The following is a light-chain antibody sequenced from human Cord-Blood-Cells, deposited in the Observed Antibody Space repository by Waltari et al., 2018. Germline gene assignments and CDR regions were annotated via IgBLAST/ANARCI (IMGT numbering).Light chain of an antibody. J-gene: IGKJ1*01. V-gene: IGKV3-11*01. CDR2: DAS. CDR3: QQRSNWPPWT. Sequence: EIVLTQSPATLSLSPGERATLSCRASQSVSSYLAWYQQKPGQAPRLLIYDASTRATAIPARFSGSGSGTDFTLTISSREPEDFAVYYCQQRSNWPPWTFGQGTKVEIK. CDR1: QSVSSY.